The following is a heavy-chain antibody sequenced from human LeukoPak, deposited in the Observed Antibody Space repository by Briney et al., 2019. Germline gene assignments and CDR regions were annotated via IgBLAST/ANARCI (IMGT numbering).Heavy chain of an antibody. D-gene: IGHD3-16*01. CDR1: GGSFSGYY. V-gene: IGHV4-59*01. CDR2: IYYSGST. Sequence: SETLSLTCAVYGGSFSGYYWSWFRQPPGKGLEWIGYIYYSGSTNYNPSLKSRVTISVDTSKNQFSLKLSSVTAADTAVYYCARGAVWWYFDLWGRGTLVTVSS. J-gene: IGHJ2*01. CDR3: ARGAVWWYFDL.